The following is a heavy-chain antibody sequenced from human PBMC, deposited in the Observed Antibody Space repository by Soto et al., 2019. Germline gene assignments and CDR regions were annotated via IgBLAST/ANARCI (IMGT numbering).Heavy chain of an antibody. CDR3: ARGPTYSSGWYGGDY. CDR1: GFTFSSYS. V-gene: IGHV3-21*01. CDR2: ISSSSSYI. D-gene: IGHD6-19*01. Sequence: PGGSLRLSCAASGFTFSSYSMNWVRQAPGKGLEWVSSISSSSSYIYYADSVKGRFTISRDNAKNSLYLQMNSLRAEDTAVYYCARGPTYSSGWYGGDYWGQGTLVTVSS. J-gene: IGHJ4*02.